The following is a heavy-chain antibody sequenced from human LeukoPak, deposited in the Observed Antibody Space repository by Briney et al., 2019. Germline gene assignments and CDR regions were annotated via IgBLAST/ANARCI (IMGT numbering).Heavy chain of an antibody. CDR1: GGSISSSSYY. Sequence: SETLSLTCTVSGGSISSSSYYWGWIRQPPGKGLEWIGSIYYSGSTYYNPSLKSRVTISVDTSKNQFSLKLSSVTAADTAVYYCARRRYCSSTSSRRVCNWFDPWGQGTLVTVSS. CDR3: ARRRYCSSTSSRRVCNWFDP. CDR2: IYYSGST. V-gene: IGHV4-39*01. J-gene: IGHJ5*02. D-gene: IGHD2-2*01.